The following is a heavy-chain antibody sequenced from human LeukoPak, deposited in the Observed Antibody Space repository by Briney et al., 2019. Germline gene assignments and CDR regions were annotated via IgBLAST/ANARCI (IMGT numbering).Heavy chain of an antibody. J-gene: IGHJ4*02. V-gene: IGHV3-64*01. CDR1: GFTFSDYA. CDR2: ISSNGGST. Sequence: GGSLRLSCAASGFTFSDYAVHWVRQPPGKGLEYVSAISSNGGSTYYANSVKGRFTISRDNSKNTLYLQMGSLRAEDMAVYYCARDNLRSRWLQPVDYWGQGTLVTVSS. CDR3: ARDNLRSRWLQPVDY. D-gene: IGHD5-24*01.